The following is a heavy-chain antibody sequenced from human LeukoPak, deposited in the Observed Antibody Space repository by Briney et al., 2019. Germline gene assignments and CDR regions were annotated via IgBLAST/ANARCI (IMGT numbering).Heavy chain of an antibody. CDR2: IIPIFGTA. V-gene: IGHV1-69*13. D-gene: IGHD1-26*01. J-gene: IGHJ3*02. CDR1: GGTFSSYT. Sequence: SVKVSCKASGGTFSSYTISWVRQAPGQGLEWMGGIIPIFGTANYAQKFQGRVTITADESTSTAYMELSSLRSEDTAIYYCARDQGGVSHRHAFDIWGQGTMVTVSS. CDR3: ARDQGGVSHRHAFDI.